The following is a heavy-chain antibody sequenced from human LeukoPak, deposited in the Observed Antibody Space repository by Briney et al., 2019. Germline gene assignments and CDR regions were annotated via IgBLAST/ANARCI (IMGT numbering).Heavy chain of an antibody. Sequence: GGSLRLSCVASGFTFSSYAMNWVRQAPGKGLEWVSTISGNGGNTFYVDSVKGRFTISRDNSKNTLYLQMNNLRAEDTAIYYCAKDIAAAGTYFDYWGQGTLVTVPS. CDR3: AKDIAAAGTYFDY. CDR2: ISGNGGNT. CDR1: GFTFSSYA. J-gene: IGHJ4*02. D-gene: IGHD6-13*01. V-gene: IGHV3-23*01.